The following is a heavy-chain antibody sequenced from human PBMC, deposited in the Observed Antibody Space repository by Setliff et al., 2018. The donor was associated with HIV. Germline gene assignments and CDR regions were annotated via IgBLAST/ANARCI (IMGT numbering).Heavy chain of an antibody. CDR3: ARGRMAAAGMLIPRALDY. D-gene: IGHD6-13*01. Sequence: ASVKVSCKVSGDTFRNYAINWVRLAPGQGLEWMGEIMALFQRTQYAQKFQGRVTFATDESTSTAYMELRSLRSDDTAIFYCARGRMAAAGMLIPRALDYWGQGTLVTV. CDR2: IMALFQRT. CDR1: GDTFRNYA. J-gene: IGHJ4*02. V-gene: IGHV1-69*05.